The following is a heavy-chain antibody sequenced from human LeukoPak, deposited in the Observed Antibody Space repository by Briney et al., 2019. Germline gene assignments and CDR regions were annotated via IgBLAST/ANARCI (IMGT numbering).Heavy chain of an antibody. CDR3: AREFDEGMVRGFDP. J-gene: IGHJ5*02. V-gene: IGHV1-2*06. CDR1: GYTFTGYY. D-gene: IGHD3-10*01. Sequence: GASVKVSCEASGYTFTGYYMHWVRQAPGQGLEWMGRINPNSGGTNYAQKFQGRVTMTRDTSISTAYMELSRLRSDDTAVYYCAREFDEGMVRGFDPWGQGTLVTVSS. CDR2: INPNSGGT.